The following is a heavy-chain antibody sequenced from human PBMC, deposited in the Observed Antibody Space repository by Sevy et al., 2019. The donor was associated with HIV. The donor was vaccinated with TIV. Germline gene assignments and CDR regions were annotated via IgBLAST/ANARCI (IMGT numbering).Heavy chain of an antibody. Sequence: GGSLRLSCAASGFTFSSYSMNWVRQAPGKGLEWVSSISSSSSYIYYADSVKGRFTISRDNAKNSLYLQMNSLRAEDTAVHYCARAPENYCSGGSCYHHWGQGTLVTVSS. CDR3: ARAPENYCSGGSCYHH. J-gene: IGHJ5*02. V-gene: IGHV3-21*01. CDR1: GFTFSSYS. D-gene: IGHD2-15*01. CDR2: ISSSSSYI.